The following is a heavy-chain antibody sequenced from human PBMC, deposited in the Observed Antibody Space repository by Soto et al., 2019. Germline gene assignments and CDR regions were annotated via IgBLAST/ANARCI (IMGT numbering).Heavy chain of an antibody. CDR3: AKRFYYGSGSYNSDFDY. CDR2: ISGSGGST. D-gene: IGHD3-10*01. V-gene: IGHV3-23*01. Sequence: PGGSLRLSCAASGFTFSSYAMSWVRQAPGKGLEWVSAISGSGGSTYYADSVKGRFTISGDNSKNTLYLQMTSLRAEDTAVYYCAKRFYYGSGSYNSDFDYWGQGTLVTVSS. CDR1: GFTFSSYA. J-gene: IGHJ4*02.